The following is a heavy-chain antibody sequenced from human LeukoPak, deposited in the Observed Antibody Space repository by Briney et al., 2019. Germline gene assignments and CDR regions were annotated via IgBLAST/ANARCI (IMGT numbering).Heavy chain of an antibody. Sequence: GGSLRLSCAASGFTFNSYYMNWVRQAPGKGLVWVSRINRDGSDTIYADSVKGRFTISRDNAENTLFLQMNSLRAEDTAVYYCAREDFGVDYWGQGTLVTVSS. J-gene: IGHJ4*02. CDR3: AREDFGVDY. CDR2: INRDGSDT. CDR1: GFTFNSYY. V-gene: IGHV3-74*01. D-gene: IGHD3-10*01.